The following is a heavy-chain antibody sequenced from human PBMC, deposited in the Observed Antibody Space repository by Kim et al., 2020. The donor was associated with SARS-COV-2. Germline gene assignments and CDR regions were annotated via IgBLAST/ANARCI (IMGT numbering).Heavy chain of an antibody. D-gene: IGHD3-22*01. CDR3: ARAVIVVGKLDHFDY. CDR1: GFTFDDYG. J-gene: IGHJ4*02. CDR2: INWNGGST. Sequence: GGSLRLSCAASGFTFDDYGMSWVRQAPGKGLEWVSGINWNGGSTGYADSVKGRFTISRDNAKNSLYLQMNSLRAEDTALYHCARAVIVVGKLDHFDYWGQGTLVTVSS. V-gene: IGHV3-20*01.